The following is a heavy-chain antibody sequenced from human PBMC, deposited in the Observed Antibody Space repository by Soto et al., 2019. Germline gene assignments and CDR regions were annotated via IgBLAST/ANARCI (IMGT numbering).Heavy chain of an antibody. Sequence: SETLSLTCGVSGYSVTSSDYYWAWIRQPPGKGLEWIGSMFYSGLTYYNPSLKSRVTLSVDTSKNQFSVRLNSVTAADTAVYYCAPLSVSLSGPYGIHVWGQGTTVTVSS. CDR3: APLSVSLSGPYGIHV. CDR1: GYSVTSSDYY. J-gene: IGHJ6*02. V-gene: IGHV4-39*01. D-gene: IGHD2-21*01. CDR2: MFYSGLT.